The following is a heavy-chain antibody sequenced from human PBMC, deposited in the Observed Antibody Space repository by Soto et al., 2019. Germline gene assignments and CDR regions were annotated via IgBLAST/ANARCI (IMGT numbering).Heavy chain of an antibody. V-gene: IGHV1-46*01. Sequence: ASVKVSCKTSGYSFINYYMHWVRQAPGQGLEWMGVINPSDGGTSHAQKFQGRATMNRDRSTSTVYMELSSLRSDDTAVFYCARATGPGAFDTWGQGTTVTVSS. J-gene: IGHJ3*02. CDR1: GYSFINYY. CDR3: ARATGPGAFDT. D-gene: IGHD3-10*01. CDR2: INPSDGGT.